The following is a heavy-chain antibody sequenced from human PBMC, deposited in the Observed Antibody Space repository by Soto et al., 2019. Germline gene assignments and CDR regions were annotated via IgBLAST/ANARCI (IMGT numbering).Heavy chain of an antibody. D-gene: IGHD3-22*01. Sequence: GGSLRLSCSASGFTSSNSWMHWVRQGPGKGLVWVARLNIDGSTRNYADSVKGRFTISRDNAQNTLFLQMNSLSAEDTAVYYCARGGHYDTSDTSWGQGTLVTVSS. J-gene: IGHJ5*02. CDR1: GFTSSNSW. CDR2: LNIDGSTR. V-gene: IGHV3-74*01. CDR3: ARGGHYDTSDTS.